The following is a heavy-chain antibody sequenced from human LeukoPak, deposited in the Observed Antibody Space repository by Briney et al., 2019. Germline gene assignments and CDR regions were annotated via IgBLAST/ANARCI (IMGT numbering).Heavy chain of an antibody. J-gene: IGHJ6*04. CDR2: ISYDGSNK. D-gene: IGHD3-16*01. V-gene: IGHV3-30*04. CDR1: GFTFSSYA. Sequence: GGSLRLSCAASGFTFSSYAMHWVRQAPGKGLEWVAVISYDGSNKYYADSAKGRSTISRDNSKNTLYLQMNSLRAEDTAVYYCARDWALRMDVWGKGTTVTVSS. CDR3: ARDWALRMDV.